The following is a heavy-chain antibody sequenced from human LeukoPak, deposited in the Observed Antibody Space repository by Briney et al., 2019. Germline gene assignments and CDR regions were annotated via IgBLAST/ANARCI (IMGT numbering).Heavy chain of an antibody. D-gene: IGHD1-26*01. CDR2: INPNSGGT. CDR3: AGWPNEYSGSYYYYGMDV. J-gene: IGHJ6*02. V-gene: IGHV1-2*02. Sequence: ASVKVSCKASGYTFTGYYMHWVRQAPGQGLEWMGWINPNSGGTNYAQKFQGRVTMTRDTSISTAYMELSRLRSDDTAVYYCAGWPNEYSGSYYYYGMDVWGQGTTVTVSS. CDR1: GYTFTGYY.